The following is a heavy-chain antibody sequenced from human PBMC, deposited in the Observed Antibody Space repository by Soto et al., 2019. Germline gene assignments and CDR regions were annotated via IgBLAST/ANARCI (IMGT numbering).Heavy chain of an antibody. Sequence: QVQLVESGGGVVQPGRSLRLSCAASGFTFSSYAMHWVRQAPGKGLEWVAVISYDGSNKYYADSVKGRFTISRDNSKNTLYLQMNSLRAEDTAVYYCARDGHDFWSGYSGEFTWFDPWGQGTLVTVSS. CDR1: GFTFSSYA. D-gene: IGHD3-3*01. CDR3: ARDGHDFWSGYSGEFTWFDP. J-gene: IGHJ5*02. CDR2: ISYDGSNK. V-gene: IGHV3-30-3*01.